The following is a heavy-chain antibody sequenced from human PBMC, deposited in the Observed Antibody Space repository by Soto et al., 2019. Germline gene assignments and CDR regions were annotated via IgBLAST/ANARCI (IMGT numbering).Heavy chain of an antibody. CDR1: GYPFTTYA. Sequence: QVDLVQSGAEVKKPGASVKVSCKGSGYPFTTYAITWVRQAPGQGLEWMGWISAHNGNTNYAQKLQGRVTVTRDTSTSTAYMELRSLRSDDTAVYYCARGRYGDYWGQGALVTVSS. V-gene: IGHV1-18*01. D-gene: IGHD1-1*01. J-gene: IGHJ4*02. CDR3: ARGRYGDY. CDR2: ISAHNGNT.